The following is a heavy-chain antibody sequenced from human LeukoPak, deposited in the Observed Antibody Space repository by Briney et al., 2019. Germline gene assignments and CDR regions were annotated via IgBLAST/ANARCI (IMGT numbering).Heavy chain of an antibody. CDR2: IYTSGST. D-gene: IGHD6-13*01. J-gene: IGHJ5*02. Sequence: SETLSLTCTVSGGSISIYYWSWIRQPAGKGLEWIGRIYTSGSTNYNPSLKSRVTMSVDTSKNQFSLKLSSVTAADTAVYYCARDRIAAAGIGWFDPWGQGTLVTVSS. V-gene: IGHV4-4*07. CDR3: ARDRIAAAGIGWFDP. CDR1: GGSISIYY.